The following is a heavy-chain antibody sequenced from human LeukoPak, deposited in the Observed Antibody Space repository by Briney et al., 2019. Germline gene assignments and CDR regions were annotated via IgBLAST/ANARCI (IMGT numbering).Heavy chain of an antibody. V-gene: IGHV3-21*01. Sequence: PGGSLRLPCAASGFTFSSYSMNWVRQAPGRGLEWVSSISSSSSCIYYADSVKGRFTISRDNAKNSLYLQMNSLRAEDTAVYYCAREGRVDGIIDYWGQGTLVTVSS. D-gene: IGHD2-15*01. CDR2: ISSSSSCI. J-gene: IGHJ4*02. CDR3: AREGRVDGIIDY. CDR1: GFTFSSYS.